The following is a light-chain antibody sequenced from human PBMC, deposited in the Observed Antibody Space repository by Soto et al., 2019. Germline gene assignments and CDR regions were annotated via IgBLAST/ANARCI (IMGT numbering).Light chain of an antibody. CDR3: AAWDDSRNVFD. V-gene: IGLV1-44*01. CDR2: HND. J-gene: IGLJ1*01. Sequence: QSVLTQPPSASGTPGQRVTIYCSGRSSNIGSNTVGWHRQLPGTAPELLIYHNDQRPSGVPDRFSASKSGTSASLAISGLQCEDEADFYCAAWDDSRNVFDFGSGTKVTVL. CDR1: SSNIGSNT.